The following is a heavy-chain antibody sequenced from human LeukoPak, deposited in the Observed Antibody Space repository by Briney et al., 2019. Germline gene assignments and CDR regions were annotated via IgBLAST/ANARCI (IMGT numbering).Heavy chain of an antibody. J-gene: IGHJ4*02. D-gene: IGHD2-2*01. V-gene: IGHV5-51*01. CDR3: ARRASGYCSSTSCPGYFDY. CDR2: IYPGDSDT. Sequence: GASLKISCKGSGYSFTSYWIGWVRQTPGKGLEWMGIIYPGDSDTRYSPSFQGQVTISADKSISTAYLQWSSLKASDTAMYYCARRASGYCSSTSCPGYFDYWGQGTLVTVSS. CDR1: GYSFTSYW.